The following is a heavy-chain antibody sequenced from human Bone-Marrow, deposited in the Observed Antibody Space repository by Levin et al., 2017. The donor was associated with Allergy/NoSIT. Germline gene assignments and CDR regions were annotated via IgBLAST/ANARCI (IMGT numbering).Heavy chain of an antibody. CDR2: INHSGST. CDR1: GGSFSGYY. Sequence: GSLRLSCAVYGGSFSGYYWSWIRQPPGKGLEWIGEINHSGSTNYNPSLKSRVTISVDTSKNQFSLKLSSVTAADTAVYYCAGGHGVGRDRWLRGGQVAPYYFDYWGQGTLVTVSS. J-gene: IGHJ4*02. CDR3: AGGHGVGRDRWLRGGQVAPYYFDY. V-gene: IGHV4-34*01. D-gene: IGHD5-12*01.